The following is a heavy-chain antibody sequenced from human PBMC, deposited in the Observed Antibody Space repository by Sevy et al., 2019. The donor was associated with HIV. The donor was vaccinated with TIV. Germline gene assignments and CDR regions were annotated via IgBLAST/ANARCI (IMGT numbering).Heavy chain of an antibody. V-gene: IGHV3-53*01. CDR2: IYSGGST. CDR3: ASRSSSYGPEINSYYYGMDV. CDR1: GFTVSSNY. D-gene: IGHD3-10*01. Sequence: GESLKISCAASGFTVSSNYMSWVRQAPGKGLEWVSVIYSGGSTYYADSVKGRFTISRDNSKNTLYLQMNSLRAEDTAVYYCASRSSSYGPEINSYYYGMDVWGQGTTVTVSS. J-gene: IGHJ6*02.